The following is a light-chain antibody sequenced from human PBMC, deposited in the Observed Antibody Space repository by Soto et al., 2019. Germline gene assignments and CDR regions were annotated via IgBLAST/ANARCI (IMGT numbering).Light chain of an antibody. Sequence: IQLTQSPSSLSASVGDRVTITCRASQGINTFLAWYQQKAGKAPKLLIYAASTLQSGVPSRFGGSGSGTDFTLTISSLQSEDFATYYCQQLNSYPITFGQGTRLEIK. V-gene: IGKV1-9*01. J-gene: IGKJ5*01. CDR1: QGINTF. CDR3: QQLNSYPIT. CDR2: AAS.